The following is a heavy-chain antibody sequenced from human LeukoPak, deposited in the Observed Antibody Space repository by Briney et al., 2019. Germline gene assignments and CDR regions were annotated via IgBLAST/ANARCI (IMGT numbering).Heavy chain of an antibody. CDR2: IIPIFGTA. CDR3: AREFYYYYDSSGYYGAFDI. CDR1: GGTFSSYA. J-gene: IGHJ3*02. Sequence: GASVKVSCKASGGTFSSYAISWVRQAPGQGLEWMGRIIPIFGTANYAQKFPGRVTITTDESTSTAYMELSSLRSEDTAVYYCAREFYYYYDSSGYYGAFDIWGQGTMVTVSS. V-gene: IGHV1-69*05. D-gene: IGHD3-22*01.